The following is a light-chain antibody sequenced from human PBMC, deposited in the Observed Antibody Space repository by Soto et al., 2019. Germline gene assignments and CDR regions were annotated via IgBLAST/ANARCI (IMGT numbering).Light chain of an antibody. Sequence: EIVLTHSPATLALSPWEGATLSCRASQSVSSYLAWYQQKPGQAPRLLIYDASNRATGIPDRFSGSGSGTDFTLTVSRLEPEDFAVYYCQQYGSSLWTFGQGTKVDIK. J-gene: IGKJ1*01. CDR2: DAS. CDR1: QSVSSY. V-gene: IGKV3-20*01. CDR3: QQYGSSLWT.